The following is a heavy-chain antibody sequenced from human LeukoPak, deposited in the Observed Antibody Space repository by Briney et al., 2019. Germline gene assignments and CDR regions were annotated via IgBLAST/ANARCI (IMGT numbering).Heavy chain of an antibody. Sequence: SETLSLTCAVYGGSFSSYYWSWIRQPPGKGLEWIGEINHSGSTNYNPSLKSRVTISVDTSKNQFSLKLSSVTAADTAVYYCARLRPQQLVLSAKEVNWFDPWGQGTLVTVSS. J-gene: IGHJ5*02. V-gene: IGHV4-34*01. CDR3: ARLRPQQLVLSAKEVNWFDP. CDR1: GGSFSSYY. CDR2: INHSGST. D-gene: IGHD6-13*01.